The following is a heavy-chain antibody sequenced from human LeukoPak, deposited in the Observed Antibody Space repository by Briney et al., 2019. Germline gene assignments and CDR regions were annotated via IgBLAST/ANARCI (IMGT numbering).Heavy chain of an antibody. CDR3: AKGRCSGVGCDSFHS. CDR1: GLMFRSYA. CDR2: ISDDSSFT. J-gene: IGHJ4*02. Sequence: GGSLRLSCVASGLMFRSYAMNWVRQAPGKGLECISTISDDSSFTYYADSVKGRSAISRDDSKNTLYLQMNNLKVEDTAVYYCAKGRCSGVGCDSFHSWGQGALVTVSS. V-gene: IGHV3-23*01. D-gene: IGHD2-15*01.